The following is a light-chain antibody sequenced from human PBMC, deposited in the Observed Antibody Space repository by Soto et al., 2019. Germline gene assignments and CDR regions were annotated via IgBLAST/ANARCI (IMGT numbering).Light chain of an antibody. CDR3: HQYCTTPQT. V-gene: IGKV4-1*01. CDR2: WAS. Sequence: VLTQSPSSLAVSLGERATVNCRSSQSVLDNSTNKSYLAWYQKKPGHPPKLLVHWASFREAGVPDRFSGGGSGTAFTLTISSLQAEYVAVYYCHQYCTTPQTFGQGTQLEIK. J-gene: IGKJ2*01. CDR1: QSVLDNSTNKSY.